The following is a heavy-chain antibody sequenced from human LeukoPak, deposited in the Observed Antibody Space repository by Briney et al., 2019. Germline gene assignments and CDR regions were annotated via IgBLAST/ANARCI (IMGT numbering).Heavy chain of an antibody. V-gene: IGHV4-4*07. CDR3: ARLSADSSSSRGFDY. CDR1: GASIESYC. D-gene: IGHD2-2*01. CDR2: IYTSGST. J-gene: IGHJ4*02. Sequence: SETLSLTCTVSGASIESYCYNWIRQPAGKGLEWIGRIYTSGSTNYNPSLKSRVAMSVDTSKNQFSLKLSSVTAADTAVYYCARLSADSSSSRGFDYWGQGTLVTVSS.